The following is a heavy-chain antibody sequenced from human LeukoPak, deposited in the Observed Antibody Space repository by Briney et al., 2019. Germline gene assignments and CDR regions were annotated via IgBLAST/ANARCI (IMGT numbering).Heavy chain of an antibody. CDR2: IYPGDSDT. Sequence: GESLQISCKGSGYNFATYWIAWVRQMPGKGLEWMGIIYPGDSDTRYSPSFQGQVTISADKSVNTAYLQWSSLKASDTAMYYCARPNITSYYDSRGYDAFDVWGQGTMVTVYS. J-gene: IGHJ3*01. CDR3: ARPNITSYYDSRGYDAFDV. CDR1: GYNFATYW. V-gene: IGHV5-51*01. D-gene: IGHD3-22*01.